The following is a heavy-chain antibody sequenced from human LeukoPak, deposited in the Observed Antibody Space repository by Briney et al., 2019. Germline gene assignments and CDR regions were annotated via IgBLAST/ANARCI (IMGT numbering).Heavy chain of an antibody. V-gene: IGHV1-2*02. CDR2: INPNSGGT. CDR3: ARHTVSGRYYYGMDV. CDR1: GYTLTGYY. Sequence: GASVKVSCKASGYTLTGYYMHWVRQAPGQGLEWMGWINPNSGGTNYAQKFQGRVTMTRDTSISTAYMELSRLRSDDTAVYYCARHTVSGRYYYGMDVWGQGTTVTVSS. D-gene: IGHD5/OR15-5a*01. J-gene: IGHJ6*02.